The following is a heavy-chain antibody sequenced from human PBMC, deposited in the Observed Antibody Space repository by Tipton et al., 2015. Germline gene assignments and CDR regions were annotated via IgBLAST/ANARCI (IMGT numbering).Heavy chain of an antibody. V-gene: IGHV4-31*03. Sequence: TLSLTCTVSGDSISSGAHYWNWIRQHPGKGLEWIGYIYSSGYIYSSGSTYYNPSLQSRVNISLDTSKNQFSLKLSSVTAADTAVYYCTRDLFGFGGLFDPWGQGTLVTVSS. CDR2: IYSSGST. J-gene: IGHJ5*02. D-gene: IGHD3-10*01. CDR3: TRDLFGFGGLFDP. CDR1: GDSISSGAHY.